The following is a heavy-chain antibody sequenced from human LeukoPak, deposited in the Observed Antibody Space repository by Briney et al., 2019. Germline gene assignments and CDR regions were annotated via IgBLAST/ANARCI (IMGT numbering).Heavy chain of an antibody. D-gene: IGHD5-18*01. CDR3: ARELQLWSRYYYYMDV. V-gene: IGHV4-61*02. Sequence: SETLSLTCTVSGGSISSGSYYWSWIRQPAGKGLEWIGRIYTSGSTNYNPSLKSRVTISVDTSKNQFSLKLSSVTAADTAVHYCARELQLWSRYYYYMDVWGKGTTVTVSS. CDR2: IYTSGST. J-gene: IGHJ6*03. CDR1: GGSISSGSYY.